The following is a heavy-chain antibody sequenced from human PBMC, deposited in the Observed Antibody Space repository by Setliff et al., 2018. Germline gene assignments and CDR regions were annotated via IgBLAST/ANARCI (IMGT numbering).Heavy chain of an antibody. CDR2: ISTYNGHT. CDR3: ARAPRGPLSVVLALDY. D-gene: IGHD2-21*01. Sequence: AASVKVSCKASGYTFTNYGFSWVRQAPGQGLEWMGWISTYNGHTNYAQKLQGRVTLTTDTATSTAYMELRSLRSDDTAVYYCARAPRGPLSVVLALDYWGQGTLVTVSS. J-gene: IGHJ4*02. CDR1: GYTFTNYG. V-gene: IGHV1-18*01.